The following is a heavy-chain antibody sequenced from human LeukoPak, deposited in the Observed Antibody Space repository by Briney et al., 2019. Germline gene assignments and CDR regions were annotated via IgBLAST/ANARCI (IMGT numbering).Heavy chain of an antibody. V-gene: IGHV4-30-4*07. D-gene: IGHD5-18*01. Sequence: SETLSLTCAVSGGSISSGGYSWSWIRQPPGKGLEWIGYIYYSGSTYYNPSLKSRVTISVDTSKNQFSLKLSSVTATDTAVYYCARGGGTAMVPFDYWGQGTLVTVSS. J-gene: IGHJ4*02. CDR2: IYYSGST. CDR1: GGSISSGGYS. CDR3: ARGGGTAMVPFDY.